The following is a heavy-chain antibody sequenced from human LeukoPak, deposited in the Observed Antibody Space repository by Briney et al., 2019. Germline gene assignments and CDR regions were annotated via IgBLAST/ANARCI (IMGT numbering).Heavy chain of an antibody. J-gene: IGHJ6*02. CDR1: GFTVSSNY. CDR2: IYSGGST. Sequence: GGSLRLSCAASGFTVSSNYMSWVPQAPGKGLEWVSVIYSGGSTYYADSVKGRFTISRDNSKNTLYLQMNSLRAEDTAVYYCAREQTMAAAGTYYYYGMDVWGQGTTVTVSS. CDR3: AREQTMAAAGTYYYYGMDV. V-gene: IGHV3-66*01. D-gene: IGHD6-13*01.